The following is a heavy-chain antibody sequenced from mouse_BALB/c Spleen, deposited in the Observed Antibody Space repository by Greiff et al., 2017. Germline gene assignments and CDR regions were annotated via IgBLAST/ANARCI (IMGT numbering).Heavy chain of an antibody. CDR1: GFTFSSFG. V-gene: IGHV5-17*02. CDR3: ARGDDD. CDR2: ISSGSSTI. Sequence: DVKLVESGGGLVQPGGSRKLSCAASGFTFSSFGMHWVRQAPEKGLEWVAYISSGSSTIYYADTVKGRFTISRDNPKNTLFLQMTSLRSEDTAMYYCARGDDDWGQGTTLTVSS. J-gene: IGHJ2*01.